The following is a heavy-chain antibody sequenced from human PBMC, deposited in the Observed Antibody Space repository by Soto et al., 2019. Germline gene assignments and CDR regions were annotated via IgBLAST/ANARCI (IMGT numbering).Heavy chain of an antibody. D-gene: IGHD1-7*01. CDR1: GGSFTSNNW. Sequence: SETLSLTCAVSGGSFTSNNWWTWVRQTRGQGLEWQGEIYRTGSSKYNQSLKSRVTRSPDKSENHFCVKVTSLTAADTAVYYCASRDAGTSVDYWGQGTLVTVSS. CDR3: ASRDAGTSVDY. V-gene: IGHV4-4*02. J-gene: IGHJ4*02. CDR2: IYRTGSS.